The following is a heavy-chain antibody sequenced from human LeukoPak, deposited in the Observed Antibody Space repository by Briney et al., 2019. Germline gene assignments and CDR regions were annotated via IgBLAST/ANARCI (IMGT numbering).Heavy chain of an antibody. CDR3: ARVGVAAGTR. V-gene: IGHV4-39*07. J-gene: IGHJ4*02. Sequence: SETLSLTCTVSGGSISSYYWGWLRQPPGKGLEWIGSIYYSGSTYYNPSLKSRVTISVDTSKNQFSLKLSSVTAADTAVYYCARVGVAAGTRWGQGTLVTVSS. CDR2: IYYSGST. CDR1: GGSISSYY. D-gene: IGHD6-13*01.